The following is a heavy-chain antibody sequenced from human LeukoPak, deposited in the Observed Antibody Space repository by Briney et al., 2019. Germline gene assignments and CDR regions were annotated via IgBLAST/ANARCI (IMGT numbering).Heavy chain of an antibody. D-gene: IGHD2-15*01. V-gene: IGHV3-7*01. CDR1: GFSFSSYW. J-gene: IGHJ3*02. CDR2: IKKDGSET. Sequence: GGSLRLSCTASGFSFSSYWMSWVRQAPGKGLEWVANIKKDGSETFYVDSVKGRFTISRDNAKNSLFLQMNSLRAEDTAVYYCAREYCSGGSCYSDAFDIWGQGTMVTVSS. CDR3: AREYCSGGSCYSDAFDI.